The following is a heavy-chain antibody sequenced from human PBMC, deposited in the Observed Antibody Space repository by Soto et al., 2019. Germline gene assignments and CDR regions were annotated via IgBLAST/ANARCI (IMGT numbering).Heavy chain of an antibody. D-gene: IGHD3-22*01. CDR1: GFTFSSYG. J-gene: IGHJ4*02. V-gene: IGHV3-30*18. Sequence: QVQLVESGGGVVQPGRSLRLSCAASGFTFSSYGMHWVRQAQARGLEWVAVISYDGSNKYYADSVKGRFTISRDNSKNTLYLQMNSLRAEDTAVYYCAKVDSSGYLLDYWGQGTLVTVSS. CDR2: ISYDGSNK. CDR3: AKVDSSGYLLDY.